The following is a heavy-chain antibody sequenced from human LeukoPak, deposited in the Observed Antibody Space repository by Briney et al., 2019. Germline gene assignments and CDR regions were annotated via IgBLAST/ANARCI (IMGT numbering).Heavy chain of an antibody. D-gene: IGHD6-19*01. V-gene: IGHV4-59*08. CDR3: ARHTGYSSGWYSY. CDR1: GGSISNYY. CDR2: IYYSGST. Sequence: SETLSLTCTVSGGSISNYYWSWIRQPPGKGLEWIGYIYYSGSTNYNPSLKRRVTISVDTSKNQFSLKLSSVTAADTAVYYCARHTGYSSGWYSYWGQGTLVTVSS. J-gene: IGHJ4*02.